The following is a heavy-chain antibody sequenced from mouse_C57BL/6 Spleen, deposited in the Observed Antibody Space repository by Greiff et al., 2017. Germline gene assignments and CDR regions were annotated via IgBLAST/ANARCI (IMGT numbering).Heavy chain of an antibody. CDR1: GYTFTSYW. CDR2: IYPGSGST. D-gene: IGHD2-3*01. Sequence: VQLQQPGAELVKPGASVKMSCKASGYTFTSYWITWVKQRPGQGLEWIGDIYPGSGSTKYNEKFKSKATLTVDTSSSTAYMQLSSLTSEDSAVYYCAIGLLPYAMDYWGQGTSVTVAS. CDR3: AIGLLPYAMDY. V-gene: IGHV1-55*01. J-gene: IGHJ4*01.